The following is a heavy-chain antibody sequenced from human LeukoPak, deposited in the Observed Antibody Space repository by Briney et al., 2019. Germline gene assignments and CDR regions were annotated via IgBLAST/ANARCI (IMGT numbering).Heavy chain of an antibody. V-gene: IGHV3-21*04. CDR1: GLSFSSYS. CDR2: ISSTSSYT. J-gene: IGHJ3*02. CDR3: ASNVVGGPVGAFDI. Sequence: PGGSLRLSCAASGLSFSSYSINWVRQAPGKGLEWVSSISSTSSYTDYADSVKGRFTISRDNAKNSLYLQMNSLGAEDTAVYYCASNVVGGPVGAFDIWGQGTMVTVSS. D-gene: IGHD2-21*01.